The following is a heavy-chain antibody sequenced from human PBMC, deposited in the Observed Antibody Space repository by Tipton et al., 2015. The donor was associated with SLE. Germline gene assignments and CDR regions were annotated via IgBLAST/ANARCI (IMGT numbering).Heavy chain of an antibody. CDR1: GGSVSSNY. CDR2: IHYSGNT. V-gene: IGHV4-59*08. CDR3: ARRGSLVTGVIIKQDWYVDL. Sequence: QLVQSGAEVKPSETLSLTCTVSGGSVSSNYWTWIRQPPGKGLEWIAYIHYSGNTNYNPSLKSRVTISLDTSKNQFSLKLSSVTAADTAVYYCARRGSLVTGVIIKQDWYVDLWGRGTLVTVSS. J-gene: IGHJ2*01. D-gene: IGHD3-10*01.